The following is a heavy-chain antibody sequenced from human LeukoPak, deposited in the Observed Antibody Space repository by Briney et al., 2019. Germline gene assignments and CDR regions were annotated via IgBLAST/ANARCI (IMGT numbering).Heavy chain of an antibody. CDR2: IYYSGST. J-gene: IGHJ6*02. CDR1: GGPISSYY. CDR3: ARGRDYYYGMDV. Sequence: SETLSLTCTVSGGPISSYYWSWIRQPPGKGLEWIGYIYYSGSTNYNPSLKSRVTISVDTSKNQFSLKLSSVTAADTAVYYCARGRDYYYGMDVWGQGTTVTVSS. V-gene: IGHV4-59*01.